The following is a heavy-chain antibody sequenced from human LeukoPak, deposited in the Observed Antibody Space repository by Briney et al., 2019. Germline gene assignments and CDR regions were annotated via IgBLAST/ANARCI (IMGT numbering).Heavy chain of an antibody. Sequence: GGSLRLSCAASGFTFSSYAMSWVRQAPGKGLEWVSTISGSGAYTYYADSVKGRFTISRDNSKNTPYLQMNSLRAEDTAVYYCAKYFASGSYYKLPHWGQGTLVTVSS. CDR2: ISGSGAYT. CDR3: AKYFASGSYYKLPH. D-gene: IGHD3-10*01. J-gene: IGHJ1*01. V-gene: IGHV3-23*01. CDR1: GFTFSSYA.